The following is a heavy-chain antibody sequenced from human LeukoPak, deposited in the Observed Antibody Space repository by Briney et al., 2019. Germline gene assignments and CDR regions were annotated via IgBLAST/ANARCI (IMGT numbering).Heavy chain of an antibody. V-gene: IGHV4-34*01. J-gene: IGHJ5*02. CDR1: GEPLSGYY. Sequence: SETLSLTCGVYGEPLSGYYWTWIRQPPGKGLEWIGDINHRESGTYNPSLKSRLTISADTFKNQFSLRLISVTAADMAVYYCARVDIVTTHFFAPWGQGALVFVSS. CDR2: INHRESG. D-gene: IGHD5-12*01. CDR3: ARVDIVTTHFFAP.